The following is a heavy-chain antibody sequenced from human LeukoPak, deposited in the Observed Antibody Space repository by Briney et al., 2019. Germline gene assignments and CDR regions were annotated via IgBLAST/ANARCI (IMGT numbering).Heavy chain of an antibody. J-gene: IGHJ4*02. D-gene: IGHD4-23*01. CDR2: IYTRGST. CDR1: GGSISSGSYY. CDR3: ARLDYGGNSGRLDY. Sequence: SETLSLTCTVSGGSISSGSYYWSWIRQPAGKGLEWIGRIYTRGSTNYNPSLKSRVTISVDTSKNQFSLKLSSVTAADTAVYYCARLDYGGNSGRLDYWGQGTLVTVSS. V-gene: IGHV4-61*02.